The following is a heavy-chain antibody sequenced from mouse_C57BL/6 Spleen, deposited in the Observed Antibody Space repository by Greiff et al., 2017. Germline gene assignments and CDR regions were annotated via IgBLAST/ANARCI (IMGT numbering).Heavy chain of an antibody. CDR2: IWRGGST. CDR1: GFSLTSYG. V-gene: IGHV2-5*01. J-gene: IGHJ1*03. CDR3: AKKGGDWYFDV. Sequence: VQVVESGPGLVQPSQSLSITCTVSGFSLTSYGVHWVRQSPGKGLEWLGVIWRGGSTDYNAAFMSRLSITKDNSKSQVFFKMNSLQADDTAIYYCAKKGGDWYFDVWGTGTTVTVSS.